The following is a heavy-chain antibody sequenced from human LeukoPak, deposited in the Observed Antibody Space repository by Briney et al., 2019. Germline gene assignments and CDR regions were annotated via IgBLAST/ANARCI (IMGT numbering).Heavy chain of an antibody. CDR3: ARGTLWFGESNYYYYYMDV. J-gene: IGHJ6*03. Sequence: SETLSLTCTVSGGSISSYYWSWIRQPPGKGLEWIGSMYYSGSTNYNPSLKSRVTISVDTSKNQFSLKLSSVTAADTAVYYCARGTLWFGESNYYYYYMDVWGKGTTVTISS. V-gene: IGHV4-59*01. CDR1: GGSISSYY. D-gene: IGHD3-10*01. CDR2: MYYSGST.